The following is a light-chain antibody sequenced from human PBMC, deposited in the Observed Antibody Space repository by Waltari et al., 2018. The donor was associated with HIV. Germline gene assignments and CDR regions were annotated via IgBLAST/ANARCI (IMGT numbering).Light chain of an antibody. CDR3: LQHNDFPRT. CDR1: QDIKND. CDR2: SAS. Sequence: DIQMTQSPSSLSASVGERITIFCRASQDIKNDLGWYQQRPGKAPRRLISSASTLHPGIPPRVRGGGSGTQFFLSIDGLQPDDIATYFCLQHNDFPRTFGQGTK. V-gene: IGKV1-17*01. J-gene: IGKJ1*01.